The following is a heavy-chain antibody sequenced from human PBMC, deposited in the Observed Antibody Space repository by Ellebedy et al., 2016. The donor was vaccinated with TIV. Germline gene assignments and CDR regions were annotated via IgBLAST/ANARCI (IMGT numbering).Heavy chain of an antibody. J-gene: IGHJ4*02. CDR1: GFTLSNYA. CDR3: SKWLVRNYYFDY. CDR2: ISGGSGDNT. Sequence: GGSLRLSXVASGFTLSNYAMSWVRQAPGKGLEWVSAISGGSGDNTYYPDSVKGRFTISRDNSKNTLYLQMNSLRAEDTAVYYCSKWLVRNYYFDYWGQGTLVTVSS. V-gene: IGHV3-23*01. D-gene: IGHD6-19*01.